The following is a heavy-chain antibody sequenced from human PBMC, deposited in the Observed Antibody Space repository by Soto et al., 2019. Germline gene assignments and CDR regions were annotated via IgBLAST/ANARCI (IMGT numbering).Heavy chain of an antibody. CDR2: IYYSGST. V-gene: IGHV4-31*03. CDR3: ARTSLYSGFSFDY. D-gene: IGHD5-12*01. Sequence: ASAPLSITCTVSGGSISSGGYYWSWIRQHPGKGLEWIGYIYYSGSTYYNPSLKSRVTISVDTSKNQFSLKLSSVTAADTAVYYCARTSLYSGFSFDYWGQGTLVTVSS. CDR1: GGSISSGGYY. J-gene: IGHJ4*02.